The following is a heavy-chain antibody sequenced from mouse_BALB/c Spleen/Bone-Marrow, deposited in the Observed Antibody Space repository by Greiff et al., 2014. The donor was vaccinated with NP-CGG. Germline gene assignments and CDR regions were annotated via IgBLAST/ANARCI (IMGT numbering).Heavy chain of an antibody. CDR1: GFNIKDTY. Sequence: VQLQQSGAELVKPGASVKLSCTASGFNIKDTYMHWVKQRPEQGLEWIGRIDPANGNTKYDPKFQGKATITAVTSSNTAYLQLSSLTSEDTAVYYCATYYYGSSWGFAYWGQGTLVTVSA. J-gene: IGHJ3*01. CDR2: IDPANGNT. V-gene: IGHV14-3*02. CDR3: ATYYYGSSWGFAY. D-gene: IGHD1-1*01.